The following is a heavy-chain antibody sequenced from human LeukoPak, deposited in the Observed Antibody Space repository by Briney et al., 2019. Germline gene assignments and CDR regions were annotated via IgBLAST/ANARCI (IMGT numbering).Heavy chain of an antibody. CDR2: IYYSGST. Sequence: PSETLSLTCTVSGGSISSSSYYWGWIRQPPGKGLEWIGSIYYSGSTYYNPSLKSRVTISVDTSKNQFSLKLSSVTAADTAVYYCASLRWGYDYSTALWYYYYYYMDVWGKGTTVTVSS. CDR1: GGSISSSSYY. D-gene: IGHD5-12*01. J-gene: IGHJ6*03. V-gene: IGHV4-39*07. CDR3: ASLRWGYDYSTALWYYYYYYMDV.